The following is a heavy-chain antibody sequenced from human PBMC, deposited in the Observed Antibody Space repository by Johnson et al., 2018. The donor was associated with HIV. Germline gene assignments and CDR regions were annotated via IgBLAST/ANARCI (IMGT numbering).Heavy chain of an antibody. CDR1: GFTLSHYG. D-gene: IGHD3-22*01. CDR2: ISYDGSNK. V-gene: IGHV3-30*03. CDR3: ARQHNYDSSGQGGGLDI. J-gene: IGHJ3*02. Sequence: VQLVESGGGVVQPGRSLRLSCAVSGFTLSHYGMHWVRQAPGKGLEWVAVISYDGSNKYYADSVKGRFTISRDNAKNSLYLEMNSLRAEDTALYYCARQHNYDSSGQGGGLDIWGQGTMVTVSS.